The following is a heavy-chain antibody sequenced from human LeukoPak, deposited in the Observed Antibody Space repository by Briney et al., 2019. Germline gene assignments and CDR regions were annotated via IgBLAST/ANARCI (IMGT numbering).Heavy chain of an antibody. CDR3: AREGGFIAAAGTSNHTFDY. Sequence: SETLSHTCAVYGGSFSGYYWSWIRQPPGKGLEWIGEINHSGSTNYNPSLKSRVTISVDTSKNQFSLKLSSVTAADTAVYYCAREGGFIAAAGTSNHTFDYWGQGTLVTVSS. D-gene: IGHD6-13*01. J-gene: IGHJ4*02. V-gene: IGHV4-34*01. CDR2: INHSGST. CDR1: GGSFSGYY.